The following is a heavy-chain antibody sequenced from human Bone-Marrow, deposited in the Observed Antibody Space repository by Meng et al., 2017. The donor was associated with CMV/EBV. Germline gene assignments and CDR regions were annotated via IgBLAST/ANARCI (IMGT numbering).Heavy chain of an antibody. CDR3: ARDDIVVVPAAEDWFDP. Sequence: GESLKISCAASGFTFRNYWMSWVRQAPGKGLEWVANIRGDGSDKGYVDSVKGRFTISRDNARNSLYMEMNSLRAEDTAVYYCARDDIVVVPAAEDWFDPWGQGTLVTVSS. J-gene: IGHJ5*02. D-gene: IGHD2-2*01. V-gene: IGHV3-7*01. CDR2: IRGDGSDK. CDR1: GFTFRNYW.